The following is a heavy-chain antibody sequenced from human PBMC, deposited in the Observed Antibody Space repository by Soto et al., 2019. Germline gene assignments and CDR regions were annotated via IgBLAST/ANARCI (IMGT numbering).Heavy chain of an antibody. CDR3: AKSLREIKRFDP. Sequence: GGSLRLSCAASGFTFSSYAMSWVRQAPGRGLEWVSAISGSGGSTYYADSVKGRFTISRDNSKNTLYLQMNSLRAEDTAVYYCAKSLREIKRFDPWGQGTLVTVSS. J-gene: IGHJ5*02. D-gene: IGHD3-16*02. V-gene: IGHV3-23*01. CDR2: ISGSGGST. CDR1: GFTFSSYA.